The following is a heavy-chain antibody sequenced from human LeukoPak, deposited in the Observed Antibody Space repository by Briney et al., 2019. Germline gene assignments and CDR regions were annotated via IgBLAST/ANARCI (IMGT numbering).Heavy chain of an antibody. CDR1: GYTFTGYY. J-gene: IGHJ4*02. CDR2: INPSGGST. V-gene: IGHV1-46*01. CDR3: VRDLQRGYSSGWYRGIDY. D-gene: IGHD6-19*01. Sequence: ASVKVSCKASGYTFTGYYMHWVRQAPGQGLEWMGIINPSGGSTSYAQKFQGRVTMTTDTSTNTAYMELRSLISDDTAVYYCVRDLQRGYSSGWYRGIDYWGQGTLVTVSS.